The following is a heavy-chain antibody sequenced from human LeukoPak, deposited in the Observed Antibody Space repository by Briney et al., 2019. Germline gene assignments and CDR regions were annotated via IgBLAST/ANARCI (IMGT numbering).Heavy chain of an antibody. J-gene: IGHJ4*02. CDR1: GFNFRDHW. CDR3: VKNNGWFHLAQ. CDR2: IKTDGSET. V-gene: IGHV3-7*03. D-gene: IGHD6-19*01. Sequence: GGSLRLSCAASGFNFRDHWMDWVRQAPGKGLEWVGHIKTDGSETYYLDSLRGRFSISRDYTNNALYLQMSSLRVEDTAVYYCVKNNGWFHLAQWGQGTLVTVSS.